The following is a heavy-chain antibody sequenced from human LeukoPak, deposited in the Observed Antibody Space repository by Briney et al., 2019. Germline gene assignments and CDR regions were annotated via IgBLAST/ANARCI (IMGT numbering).Heavy chain of an antibody. CDR2: ISGSGGST. CDR1: GFTFSSYA. J-gene: IGHJ5*02. D-gene: IGHD2-2*01. V-gene: IGHV3-23*01. CDR3: AKGLRYQLLPGWFDP. Sequence: TGGSLRLSCAASGFTFSSYAMSWVRQAPGKGLEWVSAISGSGGSTYYADSVKGRFTISRDNSKNTLYLQMNSLRAEDTAVYYCAKGLRYQLLPGWFDPWGQGTLVTVSS.